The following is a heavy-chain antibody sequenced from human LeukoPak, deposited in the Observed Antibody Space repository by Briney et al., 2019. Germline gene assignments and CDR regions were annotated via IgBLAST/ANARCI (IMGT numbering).Heavy chain of an antibody. CDR3: ATTNHCSGGTCSSWSPDS. D-gene: IGHD2-15*01. V-gene: IGHV3-30-3*01. J-gene: IGHJ4*02. Sequence: PGGSLRLSCAASGFTFSSYAMHWVRHAPGKGQEWGSVVSYDGNYKYYLDSVKGRFTISRDNSKNTLDLQMNSLRPEDTALYYCATTNHCSGGTCSSWSPDSWGQGTLVIVSS. CDR1: GFTFSSYA. CDR2: VSYDGNYK.